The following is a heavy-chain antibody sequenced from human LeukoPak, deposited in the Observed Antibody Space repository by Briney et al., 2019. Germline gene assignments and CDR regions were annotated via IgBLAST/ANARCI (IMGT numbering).Heavy chain of an antibody. D-gene: IGHD4-23*01. J-gene: IGHJ4*02. Sequence: SVKVSCKASGGTFSSYAISWVRQAPGQGLEWMGGIIPIFGTANYAQKFQGRVTITADESTSTAYMELSSLRSEDTAVYYCARGWLAETAVVTPYNYWGQGTLVTVSS. CDR1: GGTFSSYA. V-gene: IGHV1-69*13. CDR3: ARGWLAETAVVTPYNY. CDR2: IIPIFGTA.